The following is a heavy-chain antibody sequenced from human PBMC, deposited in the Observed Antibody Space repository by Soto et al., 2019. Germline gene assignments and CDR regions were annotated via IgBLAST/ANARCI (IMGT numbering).Heavy chain of an antibody. CDR2: SRDKANRNTT. CDR3: ARGDQASGPDRSPYGMDV. Sequence: GGSRRLSWAASGFTLSDHYIDWVRHAPGKGLEWVGRSRDKANRNTTEYATAVRGRLTISRDVSTTLLYLQVNRLKPEAEAVYYCARGDQASGPDRSPYGMDVWGQGITVTVSS. CDR1: GFTLSDHY. D-gene: IGHD3-10*01. J-gene: IGHJ6*02. V-gene: IGHV3-72*01.